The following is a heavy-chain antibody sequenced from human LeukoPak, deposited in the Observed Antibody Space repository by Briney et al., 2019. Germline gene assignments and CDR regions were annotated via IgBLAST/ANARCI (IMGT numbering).Heavy chain of an antibody. Sequence: GGSLRLXCAASGFTFSSCGFNWVRQAPGKGLEWVSSIGPTATDIYYADSVRGRFTISRDNAKNSMYLQMDSLRDEDTAVYYCATETIGRHYDYWGQGTLLTVSS. CDR2: IGPTATDI. J-gene: IGHJ4*02. CDR1: GFTFSSCG. D-gene: IGHD1-14*01. CDR3: ATETIGRHYDY. V-gene: IGHV3-21*01.